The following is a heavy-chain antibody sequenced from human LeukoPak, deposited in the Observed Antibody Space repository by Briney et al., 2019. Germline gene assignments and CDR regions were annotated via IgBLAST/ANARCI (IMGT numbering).Heavy chain of an antibody. CDR1: DSSISSNYY. Sequence: SETLSLTCAVFDSSISSNYYWAWIRQPPGRGLEWIGSIHHRGSTHFNPSLKSRVTISVDTSKNQFSLKLSSVTAADTAVYYCARVRDSSGYDYYYYMDVWGKGTTVTVSS. D-gene: IGHD3-22*01. CDR2: IHHRGST. CDR3: ARVRDSSGYDYYYYMDV. V-gene: IGHV4-38-2*01. J-gene: IGHJ6*03.